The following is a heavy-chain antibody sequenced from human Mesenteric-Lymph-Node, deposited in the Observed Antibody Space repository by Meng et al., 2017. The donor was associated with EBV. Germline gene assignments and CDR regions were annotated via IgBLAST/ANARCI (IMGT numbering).Heavy chain of an antibody. CDR2: INHSGST. D-gene: IGHD3-10*01. J-gene: IGHJ4*02. V-gene: IGHV4-34*01. CDR1: GESSSGYY. CDR3: ARGAAFLVQ. Sequence: QVQLRQWGAGLLKPSETLSPTCVVYGESSSGYYWTWIRQPPGKGLEWIGEINHSGSTNYSPSLKSRVTISGDTSKKEFSLKLTSVTAADTAVYYCARGAAFLVQWGQGTLVTVSS.